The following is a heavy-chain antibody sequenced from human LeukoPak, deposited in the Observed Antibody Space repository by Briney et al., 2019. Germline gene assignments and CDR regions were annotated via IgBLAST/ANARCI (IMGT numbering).Heavy chain of an antibody. V-gene: IGHV3-15*01. J-gene: IGHJ4*02. CDR1: GFTFSNAW. Sequence: GGSLRLSCAASGFTFSNAWMSWVRQAPGKGLEWVGRIKSKTDGGTTDYPAPVKGRFTISRDDSTNTVYLRMNSLKTEDTAMYYCSSGLTEVVPATTNDFWGQGTLVTVSS. CDR2: IKSKTDGGTT. D-gene: IGHD2-2*01. CDR3: SSGLTEVVPATTNDF.